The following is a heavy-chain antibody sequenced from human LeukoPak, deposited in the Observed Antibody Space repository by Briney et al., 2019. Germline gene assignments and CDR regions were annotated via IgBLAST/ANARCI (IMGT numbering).Heavy chain of an antibody. CDR2: IKRDGSEK. CDR3: AREAVAGGLIDY. V-gene: IGHV3-7*03. Sequence: GGSLRLSCAASGFTFSSYWMTWVRQAPGKGLEWVANIKRDGSEKHYVDSVKGRFTISRDNAKNSMFLQMNSLRAEDTAVYYCAREAVAGGLIDYWGQGTLVTVSS. CDR1: GFTFSSYW. D-gene: IGHD6-19*01. J-gene: IGHJ4*02.